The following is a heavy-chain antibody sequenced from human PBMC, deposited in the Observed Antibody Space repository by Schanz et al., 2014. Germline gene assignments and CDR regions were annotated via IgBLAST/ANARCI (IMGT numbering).Heavy chain of an antibody. V-gene: IGHV3-21*02. J-gene: IGHJ4*02. CDR2: MSWNAGSL. CDR1: GFTFSTYY. Sequence: EVQLVESGGGLVKPGGSLRLSCAASGFTFSTYYMNWVRQAPGKGLEWVSGMSWNAGSLGYGDSVKGRFTTSRDNGKKSMYLQMNSLRAEDTAVYYCARDGDFDYWGQGTLVTVSS. CDR3: ARDGDFDY.